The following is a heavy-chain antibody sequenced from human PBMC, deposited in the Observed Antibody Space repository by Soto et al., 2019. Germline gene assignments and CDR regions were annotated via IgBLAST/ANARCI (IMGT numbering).Heavy chain of an antibody. CDR2: ISYDGSNK. Sequence: GGSLRLSCAASGFTFSSYAMHWVRQAPGKGLEWVAVISYDGSNKYYADSVKGRFTISRDNSKNTLYLQMNSLRAEDTAVYYCARAAPPENTAMAYWGQGTLVTVSS. V-gene: IGHV3-30-3*01. J-gene: IGHJ4*02. CDR1: GFTFSSYA. CDR3: ARAAPPENTAMAY. D-gene: IGHD5-18*01.